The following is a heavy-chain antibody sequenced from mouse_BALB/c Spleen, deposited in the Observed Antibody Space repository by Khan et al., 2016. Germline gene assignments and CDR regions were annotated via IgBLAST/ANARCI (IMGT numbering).Heavy chain of an antibody. J-gene: IGHJ3*01. Sequence: EVQLQESGAELVKPGASVKLSCTASGFNIKDTYMHWVKQRPEQGLEWIGRIDPANGNTKYDPKFQGKATITADTSSNTAYLQLSSLTSEDTAVYYSARSPDDYDVGFAYWGQGTLVTVAA. V-gene: IGHV14-3*02. CDR2: IDPANGNT. D-gene: IGHD2-4*01. CDR3: ARSPDDYDVGFAY. CDR1: GFNIKDTY.